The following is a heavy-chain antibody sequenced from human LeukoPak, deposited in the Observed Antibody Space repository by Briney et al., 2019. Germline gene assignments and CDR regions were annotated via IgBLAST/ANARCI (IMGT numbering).Heavy chain of an antibody. CDR1: GYTFTSYA. V-gene: IGHV1-2*02. CDR3: ARDRQLRRYYDILTGYQHLDY. CDR2: INPNSGGT. D-gene: IGHD3-9*01. J-gene: IGHJ4*02. Sequence: ASVKVSCKASGYTFTSYAMNWVRQAPGQGLEWMGWINPNSGGTNYAQKFQGRVTMTRDTSISTAYMELSRLRSDDTAVYYCARDRQLRRYYDILTGYQHLDYWGQGTLVTVSS.